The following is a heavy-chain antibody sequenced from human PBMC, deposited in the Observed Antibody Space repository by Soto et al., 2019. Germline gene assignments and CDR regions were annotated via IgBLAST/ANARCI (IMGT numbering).Heavy chain of an antibody. D-gene: IGHD4-17*01. CDR1: GFSLTTGAVG. CDR3: AHRQGYGELRS. V-gene: IGHV2-5*02. J-gene: IGHJ4*02. Sequence: QITLKESGPTLVKPTQTLTLTCTFSGFSLTTGAVGVGWIRQPPGKALEWLALIYGDDRNLYSPSLKSRFTITKDTSKNEVVLTMTNVEPVDTATYYCAHRQGYGELRSWGQGTRVTVSS. CDR2: IYGDDRN.